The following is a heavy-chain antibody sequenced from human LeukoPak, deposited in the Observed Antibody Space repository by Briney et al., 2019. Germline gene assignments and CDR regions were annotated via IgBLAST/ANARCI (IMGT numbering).Heavy chain of an antibody. J-gene: IGHJ6*02. CDR2: IYHSGST. CDR1: GGSISSGGYS. D-gene: IGHD3-3*01. Sequence: PSETLSLTCAVSGGSISSGGYSWSWIRQPPGKGLEWIGYIYHSGSTYYNPSLKSRVTISVDRSKNQFSLKLSSVTAADTAVYYCARCGGFEWSGLYYYYGMDVWGQGTTVTVSS. V-gene: IGHV4-30-2*02. CDR3: ARCGGFEWSGLYYYYGMDV.